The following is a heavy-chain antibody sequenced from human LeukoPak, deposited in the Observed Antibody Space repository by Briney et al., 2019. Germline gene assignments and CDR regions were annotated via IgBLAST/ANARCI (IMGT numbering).Heavy chain of an antibody. CDR2: INSHWRRT. V-gene: IGHV3-74*01. Sequence: GRSLRLFCAASGFPFSRYWMHCVRHAPGKGLVWVSRINSHWRRTSYADSAKGRFTISRDNAKNTLYLQMNSLRAEDTAVYYCARETYSSSWYHPYYYYYMDVWGKGTTVTVSS. J-gene: IGHJ6*03. D-gene: IGHD6-13*01. CDR1: GFPFSRYW. CDR3: ARETYSSSWYHPYYYYYMDV.